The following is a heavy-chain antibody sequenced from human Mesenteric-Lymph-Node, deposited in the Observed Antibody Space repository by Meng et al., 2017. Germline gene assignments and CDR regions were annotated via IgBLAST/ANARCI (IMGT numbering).Heavy chain of an antibody. V-gene: IGHV4-34*01. Sequence: SETLSLTCAVHGGSFSGYYWSWIRQPPGKGLEWIGEINHSGSTNYNPSLKSRVTISVDTSKNQFSLELSSVTAADTAVYYCARGWANYVYVWGSYAPGNYFDYWGQGTLVTVSS. CDR2: INHSGST. CDR3: ARGWANYVYVWGSYAPGNYFDY. D-gene: IGHD3-16*01. CDR1: GGSFSGYY. J-gene: IGHJ4*02.